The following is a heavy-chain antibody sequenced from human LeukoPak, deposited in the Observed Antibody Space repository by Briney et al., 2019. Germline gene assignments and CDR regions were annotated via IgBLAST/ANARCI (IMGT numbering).Heavy chain of an antibody. J-gene: IGHJ6*03. CDR2: IYYSGST. V-gene: IGHV4-39*01. Sequence: SETLSLTCTVSGGSISSSSYSWGWIRQPPGKGLEWIGSIYYSGSTYYNPSLKSRVTISVDTSKNQFSLKLSSVTAADTAVYYCASGKGYYYDSSGYYWLYYMDVWGKGTTVTVSS. CDR3: ASGKGYYYDSSGYYWLYYMDV. CDR1: GGSISSSSYS. D-gene: IGHD3-22*01.